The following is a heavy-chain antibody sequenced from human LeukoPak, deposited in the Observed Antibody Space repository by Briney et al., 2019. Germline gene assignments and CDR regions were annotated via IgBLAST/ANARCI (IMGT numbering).Heavy chain of an antibody. D-gene: IGHD2-8*01. CDR3: ARGSLRGRCTNGVCYEGYYYYGMDV. J-gene: IGHJ6*02. CDR1: GFTFSSYA. V-gene: IGHV3-30-3*01. Sequence: GGSLRLSCAASGFTFSSYAMHWVRQAPGKGLEWVAVISYDGSNKYYADSVKGRFTISRDSSKNTLYLQMNGLRAEDTAVYYCARGSLRGRCTNGVCYEGYYYYGMDVWGQGTTVTVSS. CDR2: ISYDGSNK.